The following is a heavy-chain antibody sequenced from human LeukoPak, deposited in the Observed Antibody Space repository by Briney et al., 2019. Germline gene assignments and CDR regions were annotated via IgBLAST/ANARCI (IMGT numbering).Heavy chain of an antibody. V-gene: IGHV3-30-3*01. CDR2: ISYDGSNK. D-gene: IGHD3-16*01. CDR3: ATLGVY. Sequence: QPGRSLRLSCAASGFTFSSYAMHWVRQAPGKGLEWVAVISYDGSNKYYADSVKGRFTISRDNSKNTLYPQMNSLRAEDTAVYYCATLGVYWGQGTLVTVSS. J-gene: IGHJ4*02. CDR1: GFTFSSYA.